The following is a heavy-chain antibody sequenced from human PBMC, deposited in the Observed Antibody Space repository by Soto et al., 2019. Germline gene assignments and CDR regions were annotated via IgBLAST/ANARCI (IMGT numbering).Heavy chain of an antibody. CDR1: GFTFSSYA. CDR2: ISYDGSNK. D-gene: IGHD1-26*01. V-gene: IGHV3-30-3*01. CDR3: ARERVGASWDYYYGMDV. Sequence: QVQLVESGGGVVQPGRSLRLSCAASGFTFSSYAMHWVRQAPGKGLEWVAVISYDGSNKYYADSVKGRFTISRDNSKNTLYLQMNSLRAEDTAVYYCARERVGASWDYYYGMDVWGQGTTVTVSS. J-gene: IGHJ6*02.